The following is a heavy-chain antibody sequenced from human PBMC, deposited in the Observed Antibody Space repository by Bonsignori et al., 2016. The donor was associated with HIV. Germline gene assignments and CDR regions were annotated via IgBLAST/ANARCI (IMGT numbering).Heavy chain of an antibody. J-gene: IGHJ4*02. Sequence: QVQLQESGPGLVKPSETLSLTCAVSGVSSSNYYWTWIRQPPGKGLEWIGYIFNSRSTNYNPSLKSRATLSVDTSKKRFSLRLSSVTAADTAVYYCAVAVQSIRSIDYWGRGTLVTVSS. CDR3: AVAVQSIRSIDY. D-gene: IGHD3-10*01. V-gene: IGHV4-59*12. CDR1: GVSSSNYY. CDR2: IFNSRST.